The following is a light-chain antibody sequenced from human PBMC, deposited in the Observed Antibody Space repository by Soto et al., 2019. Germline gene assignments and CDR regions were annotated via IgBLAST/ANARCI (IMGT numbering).Light chain of an antibody. CDR3: QQYSRSPYT. Sequence: EIVLTHSPGTLSLSPRERATLSCRASQSVRSSYLAWYQQKLGQAPRLLIYGASSRANGIPDRFSGSGSGTDFPLTISRLEPEDCAVYSCQQYSRSPYTFGQGTKLEIK. J-gene: IGKJ2*01. V-gene: IGKV3-20*01. CDR1: QSVRSSY. CDR2: GAS.